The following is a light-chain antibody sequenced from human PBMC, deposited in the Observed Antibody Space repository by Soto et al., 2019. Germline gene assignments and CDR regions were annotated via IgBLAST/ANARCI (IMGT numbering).Light chain of an antibody. CDR1: QSVRNY. CDR3: QHYDSSGT. V-gene: IGKV3D-15*01. CDR2: ETS. Sequence: EIVLTQSPATLSLSPGERATLSCRASQSVRNYLSWYQQKPGLAPRLLMYETSRRATGIPARFSGSGSGTEFTLTISSLQSEDFAVYYCQHYDSSGTFGQGTKV. J-gene: IGKJ1*01.